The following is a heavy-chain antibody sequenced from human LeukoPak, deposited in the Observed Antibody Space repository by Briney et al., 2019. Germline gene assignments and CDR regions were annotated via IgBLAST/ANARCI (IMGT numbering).Heavy chain of an antibody. CDR2: IIPIFGTA. V-gene: IGHV1-69*13. D-gene: IGHD6-6*01. CDR1: GGTFSSYA. CDR3: ARGVFEYSSSSPYYYYYYMDV. Sequence: VASVKVSCKASGGTFSSYAISWVRQAPGQGLEWMGGIIPIFGTANYAQKFQGRVTITADESTSTAYMELSSLRSEDTAVYYCARGVFEYSSSSPYYYYYYMDVWGKGTTVTVSS. J-gene: IGHJ6*03.